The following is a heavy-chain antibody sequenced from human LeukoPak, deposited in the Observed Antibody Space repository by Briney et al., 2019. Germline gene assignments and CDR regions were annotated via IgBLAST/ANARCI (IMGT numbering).Heavy chain of an antibody. Sequence: GGSLRLSCAASGFTFSDRYMDWVRQAPGKGLEWVGRTRNKADSYITEYAASVKGRFTISRDNSKNSLYLQMNSLKTEDTAVYYCARDFDYGDGFDYWGQGTLVTVSP. V-gene: IGHV3-72*01. CDR2: TRNKADSYIT. D-gene: IGHD4-17*01. CDR3: ARDFDYGDGFDY. J-gene: IGHJ4*02. CDR1: GFTFSDRY.